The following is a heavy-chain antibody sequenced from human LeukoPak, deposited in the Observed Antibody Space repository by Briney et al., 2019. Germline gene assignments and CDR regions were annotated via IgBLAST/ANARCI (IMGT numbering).Heavy chain of an antibody. V-gene: IGHV1-2*02. Sequence: ASVKVSCKASGYTFTSYDINWVRQAPGQGLEWMGWINPNSGGTNYAQKFQGRVTMTRDTSISTAYMELSRLRSDDTAVYYCARDRRYDILTGYGYWGQGTLVTVSS. CDR2: INPNSGGT. CDR1: GYTFTSYD. D-gene: IGHD3-9*01. J-gene: IGHJ4*02. CDR3: ARDRRYDILTGYGY.